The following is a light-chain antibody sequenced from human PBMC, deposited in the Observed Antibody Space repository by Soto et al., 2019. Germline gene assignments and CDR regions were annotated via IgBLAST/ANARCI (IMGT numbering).Light chain of an antibody. Sequence: QSVLTQPASVSGSLGQSITISCTGTSNDVGSYNSVSWYQQSPGKAPKLMIYEDTQRPSGLSNRFSGSKSGNTASLTISGLQAEDEADYYCCSYAGTTTVVVFGGGTKLTVL. CDR3: CSYAGTTTVVV. J-gene: IGLJ2*01. CDR1: SNDVGSYNS. V-gene: IGLV2-23*02. CDR2: EDT.